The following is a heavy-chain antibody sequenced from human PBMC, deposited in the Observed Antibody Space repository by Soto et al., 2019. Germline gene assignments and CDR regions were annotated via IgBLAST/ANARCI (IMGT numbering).Heavy chain of an antibody. V-gene: IGHV1-2*02. Sequence: QVQLVQSGAEVKKPGASVKVSCKASGYTFTGYYMHWVRQAPGQGLEGMGWINPNSGGTNYAQKFQGRVNMTRETSISTAYMELSRLRSDDTAVYYCASLRSSWGYYGMDVWGQGTTVTVSS. J-gene: IGHJ6*02. CDR1: GYTFTGYY. CDR2: INPNSGGT. CDR3: ASLRSSWGYYGMDV. D-gene: IGHD6-13*01.